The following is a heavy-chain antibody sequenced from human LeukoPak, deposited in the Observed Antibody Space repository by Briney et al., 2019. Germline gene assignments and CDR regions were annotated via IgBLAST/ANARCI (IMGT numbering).Heavy chain of an antibody. D-gene: IGHD3-10*01. CDR1: GYTFTGYY. J-gene: IGHJ6*03. CDR2: INPNSGGT. V-gene: IGHV1-2*02. Sequence: ASVKVSCKASGYTFTGYYMHWVRQAPGQGLEWMGWINPNSGGTNYAQKLQGRVTMTRDTSISTAYMELSRLRSDDTAVYYCARGKYYYGSGSHRGYYYYMDVWGKGTTVTVSS. CDR3: ARGKYYYGSGSHRGYYYYMDV.